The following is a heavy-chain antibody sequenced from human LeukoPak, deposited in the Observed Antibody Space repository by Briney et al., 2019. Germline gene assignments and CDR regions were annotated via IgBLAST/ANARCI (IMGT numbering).Heavy chain of an antibody. CDR1: GFTFSTYA. D-gene: IGHD4/OR15-4a*01. CDR3: AKISLLGAQTDF. CDR2: TSDTGTAT. J-gene: IGHJ4*02. Sequence: SLSPSCVASGFTFSTYAMSWVRHAPGKGLEWVSSTSDTGTATNYGPSVKGRFTFSRDNSRYTLYLQMNSLNAEETAVYYWAKISLLGAQTDFWGQGTLVTVSS. V-gene: IGHV3-23*01.